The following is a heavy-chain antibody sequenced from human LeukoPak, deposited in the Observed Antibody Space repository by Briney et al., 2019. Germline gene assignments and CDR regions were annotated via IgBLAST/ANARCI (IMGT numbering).Heavy chain of an antibody. V-gene: IGHV4-38-2*02. CDR1: GYSISSGYY. CDR2: IYHSGST. Sequence: SXTLSLTCTVSGYSISSGYYWGWIRPPPGKGLEWIGSIYHSGSTYYKPSLKRRVTISGDTTKNKFSLKLSSVTAADTAVYYCASYCSSTSCFASDAFDIWGQGTMVTVSS. J-gene: IGHJ3*02. D-gene: IGHD2-2*01. CDR3: ASYCSSTSCFASDAFDI.